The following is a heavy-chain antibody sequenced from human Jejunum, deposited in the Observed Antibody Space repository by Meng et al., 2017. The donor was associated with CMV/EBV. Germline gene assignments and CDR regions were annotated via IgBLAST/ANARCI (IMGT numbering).Heavy chain of an antibody. CDR3: AGYSSTWGGAFDI. CDR1: GDSVNNGGYF. J-gene: IGHJ3*02. V-gene: IGHV4-61*08. D-gene: IGHD2/OR15-2a*01. CDR2: IYYSGTT. Sequence: VSGDSVNNGGYFWSWIRQPPGKGPELIGYIYYSGTTNYNPSLKSRISISMDTSKNQFSLKVTSVTAGDTAMYYCAGYSSTWGGAFDIWGQGTMVTVSS.